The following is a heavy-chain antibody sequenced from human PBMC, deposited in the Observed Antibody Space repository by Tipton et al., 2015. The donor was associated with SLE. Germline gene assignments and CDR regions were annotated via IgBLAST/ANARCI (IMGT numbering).Heavy chain of an antibody. Sequence: TLSLTCTVSGYSISSGYYWSWVRQSPGKGLEWLATINHSGTTYYRPSLKSRVSISVDTSKNQFSLKLPSVTAADTAVYHCARYTGGGFYFDYWGQGKLVIVSS. J-gene: IGHJ4*02. V-gene: IGHV4-38-2*02. CDR2: INHSGTT. D-gene: IGHD2-2*02. CDR1: GYSISSGYY. CDR3: ARYTGGGFYFDY.